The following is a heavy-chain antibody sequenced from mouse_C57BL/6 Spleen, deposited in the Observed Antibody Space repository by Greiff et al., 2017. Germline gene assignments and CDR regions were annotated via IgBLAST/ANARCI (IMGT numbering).Heavy chain of an antibody. J-gene: IGHJ3*01. CDR1: GFTFSDYG. Sequence: EVMLVESGGGLVKPGGSLKLSCAASGFTFSDYGMHWVRQAPEKGLEWVAYISSGSSTIYYADTVKGRFTISRDNAKNTLFLQMTSLRSEDTAMYYCARSLTGRAWFAYWGQGTLVTVSA. V-gene: IGHV5-17*01. CDR2: ISSGSSTI. D-gene: IGHD4-1*01. CDR3: ARSLTGRAWFAY.